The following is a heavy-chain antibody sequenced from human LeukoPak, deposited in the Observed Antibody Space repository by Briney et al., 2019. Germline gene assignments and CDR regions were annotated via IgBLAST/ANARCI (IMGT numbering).Heavy chain of an antibody. CDR3: ARGVKDIVVVVAATGSAFDI. D-gene: IGHD2-15*01. Sequence: ASVKVSCKASGYTFTTYGIAWVRQAPGQGLEWMGWISAENGNTNYAQKLQGRVTMTTDTSTSTAYMELRSLRSDDTAVYYCARGVKDIVVVVAATGSAFDIWGQGTMVTVSS. CDR1: GYTFTTYG. CDR2: ISAENGNT. V-gene: IGHV1-18*01. J-gene: IGHJ3*02.